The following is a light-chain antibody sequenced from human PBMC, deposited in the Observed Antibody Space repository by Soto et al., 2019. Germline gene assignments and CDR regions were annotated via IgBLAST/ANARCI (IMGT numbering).Light chain of an antibody. CDR1: QSLLYSSNNKNY. Sequence: DIVVTQSPDSLIVSLGERATINCKSSQSLLYSSNNKNYLAWYQQKPGQPPKLLIYWASTRESGVPDRFSGSGSGPDFTLTVSGLQADDVAVSYCQQYYSTPVTFGGGTKVEIK. J-gene: IGKJ4*01. CDR2: WAS. CDR3: QQYYSTPVT. V-gene: IGKV4-1*01.